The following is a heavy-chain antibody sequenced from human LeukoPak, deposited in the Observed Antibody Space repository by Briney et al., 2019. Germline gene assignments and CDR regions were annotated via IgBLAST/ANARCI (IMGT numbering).Heavy chain of an antibody. Sequence: SETLSLTCTVSGGSISSSSYYWGWIRQPPGKGLEWIGSIYYSGSTYYNPSLKSRVTISVDTSKNQFSLKLSSVTAADTAVYYCAGSYDSSGYYYFWQAFDIWGQGTMVTVSS. V-gene: IGHV4-39*01. J-gene: IGHJ3*02. CDR1: GGSISSSSYY. CDR2: IYYSGST. CDR3: AGSYDSSGYYYFWQAFDI. D-gene: IGHD3-22*01.